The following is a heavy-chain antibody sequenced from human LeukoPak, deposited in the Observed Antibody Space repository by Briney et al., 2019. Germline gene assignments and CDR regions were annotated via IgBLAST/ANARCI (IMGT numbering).Heavy chain of an antibody. CDR2: IYTSGST. V-gene: IGHV4-61*02. J-gene: IGHJ3*02. D-gene: IGHD3-10*01. CDR3: ARDRRRDPRGAFDI. CDR1: GGSISSGSYY. Sequence: PSQTLSLTCTVSGGSISSGSYYWSWIRQPAGKGLEWIGRIYTSGSTNYNPSLKSRVTMSVDTSKNQFSLKLSSVTAADTAVYYCARDRRRDPRGAFDIWGQGTMVTVSS.